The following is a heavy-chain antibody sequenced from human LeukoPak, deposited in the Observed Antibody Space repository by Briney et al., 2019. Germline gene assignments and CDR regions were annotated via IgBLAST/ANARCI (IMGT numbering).Heavy chain of an antibody. Sequence: SETLSLTCTVSGGSISSYFWSWIRQPAGKGLEWIGEINHSGSTNYNPSLKSRVTISVDTSKNQFSLKLSSVTAADTAVYYCARCPGYYDILTGFDYWGQGTLVTVSS. CDR1: GGSISSYF. J-gene: IGHJ4*02. D-gene: IGHD3-9*01. CDR3: ARCPGYYDILTGFDY. V-gene: IGHV4-34*01. CDR2: INHSGST.